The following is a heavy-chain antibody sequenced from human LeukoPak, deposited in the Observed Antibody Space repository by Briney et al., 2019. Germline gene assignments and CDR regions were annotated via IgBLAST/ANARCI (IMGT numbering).Heavy chain of an antibody. CDR1: GFSFSSFW. Sequence: GGALRLSCAASGFSFSSFWMHWVRQVPGKGLVWVSGINSDGTTTGYADSVKGRFTISRDNAKNTVSLQMSSLRAEDTALYYCAKDRSKGSYGDEFDFWRQGTLVTVSS. J-gene: IGHJ4*02. D-gene: IGHD1-26*01. V-gene: IGHV3-74*01. CDR2: INSDGTTT. CDR3: AKDRSKGSYGDEFDF.